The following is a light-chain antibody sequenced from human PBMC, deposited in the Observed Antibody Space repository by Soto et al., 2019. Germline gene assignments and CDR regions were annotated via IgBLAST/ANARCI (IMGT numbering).Light chain of an antibody. CDR2: KAS. J-gene: IGKJ2*01. CDR3: QQYDSYSYT. V-gene: IGKV1-5*03. CDR1: QTISAW. Sequence: DLQMTQSPSTLSASVGDRVTITCRASQTISAWLAWYQQKPGKAPKLLIYKASNLESGVPSRFSGSGSGTEFTLTISSLQPDDFATYYCQQYDSYSYTFGQGTKLEIK.